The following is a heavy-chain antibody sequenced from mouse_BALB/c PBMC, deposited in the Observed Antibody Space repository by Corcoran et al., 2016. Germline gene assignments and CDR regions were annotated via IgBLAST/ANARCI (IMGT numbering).Heavy chain of an antibody. CDR2: INTYTGEP. Sequence: QIQLVQSGTELKKPGETVKISCKASGYTFTHYGMNWVKQAPGKGLKWMGWINTYTGEPTYADDFKGRFAFSLDTSASTADLQINNLKNEDPATYFCARSNRYDGFAYWGQGTLVTVSA. CDR3: ARSNRYDGFAY. D-gene: IGHD2-14*01. CDR1: GYTFTHYG. V-gene: IGHV9-3-1*01. J-gene: IGHJ3*01.